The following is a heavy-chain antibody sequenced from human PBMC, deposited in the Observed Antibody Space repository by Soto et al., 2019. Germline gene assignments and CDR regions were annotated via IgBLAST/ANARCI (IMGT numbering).Heavy chain of an antibody. CDR3: ARSGPPYYDFWSGPSGDWFDP. CDR2: IYYSGST. Sequence: PSETLSLTCTVSGGSISSYYWSWIRQPPGKGLEWIGYIYYSGSTNYSPSLKSRVTISVDTSKNQFSLKLSSVTAADTAVYYCARSGPPYYDFWSGPSGDWFDPWGQGTLVTVSS. V-gene: IGHV4-59*01. D-gene: IGHD3-3*01. J-gene: IGHJ5*02. CDR1: GGSISSYY.